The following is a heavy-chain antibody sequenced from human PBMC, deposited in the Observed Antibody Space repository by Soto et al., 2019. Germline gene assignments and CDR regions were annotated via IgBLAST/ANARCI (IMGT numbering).Heavy chain of an antibody. Sequence: SVKVSCKASGGTFSSYAISWVRQAPGQGLEWMGGIIPIFGTANYAQKFQGRVTITADESTSTAYMELSSLRSEDTAVYYCARAHYCDSSGRGDWFDPWGQGTLVTVSS. CDR1: GGTFSSYA. V-gene: IGHV1-69*13. J-gene: IGHJ5*02. D-gene: IGHD3-22*01. CDR3: ARAHYCDSSGRGDWFDP. CDR2: IIPIFGTA.